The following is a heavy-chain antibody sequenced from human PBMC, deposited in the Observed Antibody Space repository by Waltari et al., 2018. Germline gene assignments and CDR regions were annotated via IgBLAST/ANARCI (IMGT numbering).Heavy chain of an antibody. CDR1: GYTFTSYD. Sequence: QVQLVQSGAEVKKPGASVKVSCKASGYTFTSYDINWVRQATGHGLEWMGWMNPNSGNTGYAQKFQGRVTITRNTSISTAYMELSSLRSEDTAVYYCARRFVGYGSGSYFNYYYYYMDVWGKGTTVTVSS. CDR2: MNPNSGNT. D-gene: IGHD3-10*01. CDR3: ARRFVGYGSGSYFNYYYYYMDV. J-gene: IGHJ6*03. V-gene: IGHV1-8*03.